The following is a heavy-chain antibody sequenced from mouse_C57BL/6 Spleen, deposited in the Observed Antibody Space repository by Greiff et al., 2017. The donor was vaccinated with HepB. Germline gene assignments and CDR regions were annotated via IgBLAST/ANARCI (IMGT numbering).Heavy chain of an antibody. Sequence: QLQQSGPELVKPGASVKISCKASGYAFSSSWMNWVKQRPGKGLEWIGRIYPGDGDTNYNGKFKGKATLTADKSSSTAYMQLSSLTSEDSAVYFCARGGTAPDYFDYWGQGTTLTVSS. CDR2: IYPGDGDT. CDR3: ARGGTAPDYFDY. CDR1: GYAFSSSW. D-gene: IGHD3-1*01. V-gene: IGHV1-82*01. J-gene: IGHJ2*01.